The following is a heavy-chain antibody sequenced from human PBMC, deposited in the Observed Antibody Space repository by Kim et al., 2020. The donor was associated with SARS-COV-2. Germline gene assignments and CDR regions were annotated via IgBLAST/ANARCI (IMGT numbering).Heavy chain of an antibody. D-gene: IGHD3-22*01. CDR1: VLTFDESA. CDR2: ISYDVRNE. V-gene: IGHV3-30-3*01. CDR3: ARGNYFESISLSDYYNG. J-gene: IGHJ6*01. Sequence: GGSLRLSCAASVLTFDESAMNWVRQAPGKGLAWVAVISYDVRNEEYADSVKGRFTISRDNSKSTLYLQMNSLRVEDTAVNFCARGNYFESISLSDYYNG.